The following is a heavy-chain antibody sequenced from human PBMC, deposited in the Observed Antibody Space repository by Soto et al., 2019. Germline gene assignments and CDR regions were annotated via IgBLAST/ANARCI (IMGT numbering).Heavy chain of an antibody. CDR2: VLGVFGTA. J-gene: IGHJ4*02. CDR3: ARSSGSYSPTFFDH. CDR1: GVMFNGDA. V-gene: IGHV1-69*06. D-gene: IGHD1-26*01. Sequence: SVKDSFKGSGVMFNGDAISWGRQAPGQGLEWMGGVLGVFGTANYAQKFQGRVTITADKSTTTAYMELRSLRSEDTAVYYCARSSGSYSPTFFDHWGQGTPVTVSS.